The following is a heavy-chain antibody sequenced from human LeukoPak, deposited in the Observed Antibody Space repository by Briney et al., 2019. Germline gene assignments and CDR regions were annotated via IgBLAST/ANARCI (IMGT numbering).Heavy chain of an antibody. Sequence: GGSLRLSCAASGFTFSDYYVSWIRQAPGKGLEWVSYISSSGSTIYYADSVKGRFTISRDNAKNSLYLQMNSLRAEDTAVYYCARDRGEAYYYGSGIHYYYYGMDVWGQGTTVTVSS. V-gene: IGHV3-11*01. CDR2: ISSSGSTI. CDR3: ARDRGEAYYYGSGIHYYYYGMDV. CDR1: GFTFSDYY. D-gene: IGHD3-10*01. J-gene: IGHJ6*02.